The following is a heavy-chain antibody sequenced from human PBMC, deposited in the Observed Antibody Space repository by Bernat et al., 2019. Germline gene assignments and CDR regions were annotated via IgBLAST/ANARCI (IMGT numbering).Heavy chain of an antibody. J-gene: IGHJ4*02. D-gene: IGHD5-18*01. CDR1: GFTFSSYE. Sequence: EVQLVESGGGLVQPGGSLRLSCAASGFTFSSYEMNWVRQAPGKGLEWVSYISSSGSTIYYADSVKGRFIISRDNAKNSLYLQMNSLRAEDTAVYYCARGNLAGYSVDYWGQGTLVTVSS. CDR3: ARGNLAGYSVDY. CDR2: ISSSGSTI. V-gene: IGHV3-48*03.